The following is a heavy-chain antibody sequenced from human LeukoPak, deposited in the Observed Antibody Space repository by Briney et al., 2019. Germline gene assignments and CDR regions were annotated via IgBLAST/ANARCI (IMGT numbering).Heavy chain of an antibody. Sequence: GGSLRLSCAASGFTLTNYAVHWVRQAPGKGLEWLAVMSNDGKNNYHADSVKGRFSVSRDISKDTLYLQMNSLRTEDTAVYYCAREGHSDLLTGYSPVEYYYYYMDVWGKGTTVTVSS. V-gene: IGHV3-30*04. D-gene: IGHD3-9*01. CDR2: MSNDGKNN. CDR1: GFTLTNYA. J-gene: IGHJ6*03. CDR3: AREGHSDLLTGYSPVEYYYYYMDV.